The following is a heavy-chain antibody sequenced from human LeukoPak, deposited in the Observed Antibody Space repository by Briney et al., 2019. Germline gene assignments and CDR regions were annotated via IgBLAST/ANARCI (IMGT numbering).Heavy chain of an antibody. CDR2: IYHSGST. V-gene: IGHV4-59*01. CDR3: ARGGAARLHFQN. CDR1: GGSISTYY. D-gene: IGHD6-6*01. Sequence: SKTLFLTCTVSGGSISTYYWNWIRQPPGKGLEWIGYIYHSGSTNYNPSLQSRVTISVDTSKNQFSLNLNSVTAADTAVYYCARGGAARLHFQNWGQGTLVTVSS. J-gene: IGHJ1*01.